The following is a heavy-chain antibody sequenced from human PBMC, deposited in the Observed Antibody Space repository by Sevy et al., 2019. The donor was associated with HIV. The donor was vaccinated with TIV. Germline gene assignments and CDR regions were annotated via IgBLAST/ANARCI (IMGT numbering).Heavy chain of an antibody. CDR1: GYTFTSYG. V-gene: IGHV1-18*01. D-gene: IGHD1-7*01. CDR3: ARWGKLELTYYYYYYGMDV. J-gene: IGHJ6*02. Sequence: ASVKVSCKASGYTFTSYGISCVRQAPGQGLEWMGWISAYNGNTNYPQKLQGRVTMTTDTSTSTAYMELRSLRSDDTAVYHCARWGKLELTYYYYYYGMDVWGQGTTVTVSS. CDR2: ISAYNGNT.